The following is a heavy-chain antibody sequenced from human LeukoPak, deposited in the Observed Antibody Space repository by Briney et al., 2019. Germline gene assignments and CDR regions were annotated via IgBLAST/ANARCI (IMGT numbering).Heavy chain of an antibody. CDR3: ARGLQMATINVYSYYYYMDV. CDR1: GYTFTSYG. CDR2: IIPIFGTA. J-gene: IGHJ6*03. D-gene: IGHD5-24*01. Sequence: ASVKVSCKASGYTFTSYGVSWVRQAPGQGLEWMGGIIPIFGTANYAQKFQGRVTITADESTSTAYMELSSLRSEDTAVYYCARGLQMATINVYSYYYYMDVWGKGTTVTISS. V-gene: IGHV1-69*13.